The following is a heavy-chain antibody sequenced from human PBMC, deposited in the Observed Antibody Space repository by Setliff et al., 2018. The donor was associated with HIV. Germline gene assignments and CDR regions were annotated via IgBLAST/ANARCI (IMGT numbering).Heavy chain of an antibody. CDR1: GFSLSNARMG. J-gene: IGHJ4*02. CDR2: IFSNDEK. V-gene: IGHV2-26*01. Sequence: SGPTLVNPTETLTLTCTVSGFSLSNARMGVSWIRQPPGKALEWLAHIFSNDEKSYSTSLKSRLTISKDTSKSQVVLTMTNMDPVDTATYYCARILENTPASYGYEYDYWGQGTLVTVSS. D-gene: IGHD5-18*01. CDR3: ARILENTPASYGYEYDY.